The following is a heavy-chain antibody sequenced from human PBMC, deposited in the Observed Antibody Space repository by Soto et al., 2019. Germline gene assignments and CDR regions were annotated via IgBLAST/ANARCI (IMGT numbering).Heavy chain of an antibody. CDR3: ERDRGCTSTSSYHTYYYYCLDV. CDR2: ISYDGSNK. V-gene: IGHV3-30-3*01. J-gene: IGHJ6*02. CDR1: GFTFSSYA. D-gene: IGHD2-2*01. Sequence: PGGSLRLSCAASGFTFSSYAMHWVRQAPGKGLEWVAVISYDGSNKYYADSVKGRFTISRDNSKNTLYLQMNSLRAEDTAVYYCERDRGCTSTSSYHTYYYYCLDVWDQGTTVTVSS.